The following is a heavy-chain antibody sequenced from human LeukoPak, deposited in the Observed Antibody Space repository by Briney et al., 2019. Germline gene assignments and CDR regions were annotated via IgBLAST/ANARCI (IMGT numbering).Heavy chain of an antibody. V-gene: IGHV4-34*01. J-gene: IGHJ3*02. CDR3: ARKGYSYGQRRNAFDI. CDR1: GGSFSGYY. D-gene: IGHD5-18*01. Sequence: SETLSLTCAVYGGSFSGYYWSWIRQPPGKGLEWIGEINHSGSTNYNPSLKSRVTISVDTSKHQFTLKLSSVTAADTAVYYCARKGYSYGQRRNAFDIWGQGTMVTVSS. CDR2: INHSGST.